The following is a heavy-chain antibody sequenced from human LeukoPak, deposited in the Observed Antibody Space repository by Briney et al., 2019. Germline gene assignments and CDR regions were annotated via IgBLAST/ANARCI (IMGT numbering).Heavy chain of an antibody. J-gene: IGHJ4*02. CDR2: ISSSSSYI. Sequence: GSLRLSCTASGFTFGDYAMSWVRQAPGKGLEWVSSISSSSSYIYYADSVKGRFTISRDNAKNSLYLQMNSLRAEDTAVYYCARDDGHRFDYWGQGTLVTVSS. CDR3: ARDDGHRFDY. V-gene: IGHV3-21*01. CDR1: GFTFGDYA.